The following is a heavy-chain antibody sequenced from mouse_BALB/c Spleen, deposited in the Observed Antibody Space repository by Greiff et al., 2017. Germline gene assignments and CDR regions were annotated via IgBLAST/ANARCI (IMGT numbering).Heavy chain of an antibody. V-gene: IGHV5-9-4*01. CDR3: ARDNYYDYARFAY. CDR2: ISSGGSYT. Sequence: EVQGVESGGGLVKPGGSLKLSCAASGFTFSSYAMSWVRQSPEKRLEWVAEISSGGSYTYYPDTVTGRFTISRDNAKNTLYLQMSSLKSEDTAMYYCARDNYYDYARFAYWGQGTLVTVSA. D-gene: IGHD2-4*01. J-gene: IGHJ3*01. CDR1: GFTFSSYA.